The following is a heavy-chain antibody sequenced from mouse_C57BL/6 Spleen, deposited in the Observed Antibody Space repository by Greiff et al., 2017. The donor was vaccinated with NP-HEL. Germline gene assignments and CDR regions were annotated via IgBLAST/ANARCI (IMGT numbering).Heavy chain of an antibody. Sequence: QVQLQQSGAELVKPGASVKLSCKASGYTFTEYTIHWVKQRSGQGLEWIGWFYPGSGSIKYNEKFKDKATLTADKSSSTVYMELSRLTSEDSAVYFCARHEDSGGLWLRRGNYFDYWGQGTTLTVSS. CDR3: ARHEDSGGLWLRRGNYFDY. J-gene: IGHJ2*01. D-gene: IGHD2-2*01. V-gene: IGHV1-62-2*01. CDR2: FYPGSGSI. CDR1: GYTFTEYT.